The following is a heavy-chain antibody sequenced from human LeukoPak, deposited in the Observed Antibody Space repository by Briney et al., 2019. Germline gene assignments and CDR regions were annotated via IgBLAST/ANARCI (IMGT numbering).Heavy chain of an antibody. CDR3: ARVGKMVYCGGDCYRPSWFDP. J-gene: IGHJ5*02. Sequence: SQTLSLTCTVSGGSISSGDYYWSWIRQPPGKGLEWIGYIYYSGSTYYNPSLKSRVTISVDTSKNQFSLKLSSVTAADTAVYYCARVGKMVYCGGDCYRPSWFDPWGQGTLVTASS. D-gene: IGHD2-21*01. CDR2: IYYSGST. V-gene: IGHV4-30-4*08. CDR1: GGSISSGDYY.